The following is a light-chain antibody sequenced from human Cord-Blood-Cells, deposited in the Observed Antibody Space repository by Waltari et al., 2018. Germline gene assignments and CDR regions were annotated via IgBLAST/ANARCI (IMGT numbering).Light chain of an antibody. CDR1: SSDVGGYNY. CDR3: SSYTSSSTLDV. Sequence: QSALTQPASVSGSPGQSITISCTGTSSDVGGYNYVSWYQQHPGKAPKLMIYEVSNRPSGVSNVFSGSKSGNTASLTISGLQAEDEADYYCSSYTSSSTLDVFGTGTKVTVL. CDR2: EVS. J-gene: IGLJ1*01. V-gene: IGLV2-14*01.